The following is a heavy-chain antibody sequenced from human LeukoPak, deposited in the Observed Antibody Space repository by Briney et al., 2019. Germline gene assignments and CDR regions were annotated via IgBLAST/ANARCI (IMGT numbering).Heavy chain of an antibody. CDR3: ARENRLRYFDWSNAFDI. J-gene: IGHJ3*02. D-gene: IGHD3-9*01. CDR1: GGTFSSYA. CDR2: IIPILGIA. Sequence: SVKVSCKASGGTFSSYAISWVRQAPGQGLEWMGRIIPILGIANYAQKFQSRVTITADKSTSTAYMELSSLRSEDTAVYYCARENRLRYFDWSNAFDIWGQGTMVTVSS. V-gene: IGHV1-69*04.